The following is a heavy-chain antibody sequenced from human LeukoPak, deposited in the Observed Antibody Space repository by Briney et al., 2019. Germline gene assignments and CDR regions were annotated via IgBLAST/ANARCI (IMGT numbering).Heavy chain of an antibody. CDR1: GFPFCSYW. CDR2: ISGDGTIK. Sequence: GGSLRLSCEPSGFPFCSYWMLWVRQAPGKGLVWVSRISGDGTIKTYADFVRGRFTISRDNTKNILYLQVNSLRVEDTAIYFCSRSQFDYWGQGVLVTVSS. CDR3: SRSQFDY. J-gene: IGHJ4*02. V-gene: IGHV3-74*03.